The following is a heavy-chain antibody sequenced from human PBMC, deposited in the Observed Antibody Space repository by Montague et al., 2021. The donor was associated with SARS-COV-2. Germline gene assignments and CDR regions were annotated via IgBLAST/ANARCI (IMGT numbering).Heavy chain of an antibody. Sequence: SETLSLTCTVSGGSISSYYWSWILQPPGKGLQWIGYINYRGSTNYNPSLKSRVTISVDTSMNQFSLKLSSVTAADTAVYYCARLEAGDCSGGSCYSSWLDPWGQGTLVTVSS. CDR1: GGSISSYY. CDR2: INYRGST. D-gene: IGHD2-15*01. J-gene: IGHJ5*02. CDR3: ARLEAGDCSGGSCYSSWLDP. V-gene: IGHV4-59*08.